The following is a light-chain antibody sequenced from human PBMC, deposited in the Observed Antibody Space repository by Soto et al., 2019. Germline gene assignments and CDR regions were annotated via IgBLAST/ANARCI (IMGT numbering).Light chain of an antibody. CDR2: NNN. J-gene: IGLJ1*01. Sequence: QSVLTQPPSVSGTPGQRVTISCSGGSSNIGSGTVNWYQQLPGTAPKLLIYNNNQRHSGVRDRFSGSNAGSSGSLGISGLQSEDEADYYCASWDDSLTGLYVFGTGTKVTVL. CDR1: SSNIGSGT. V-gene: IGLV1-44*01. CDR3: ASWDDSLTGLYV.